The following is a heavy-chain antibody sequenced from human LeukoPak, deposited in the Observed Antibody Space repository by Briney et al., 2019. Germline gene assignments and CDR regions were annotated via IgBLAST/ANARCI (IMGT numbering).Heavy chain of an antibody. V-gene: IGHV4-59*01. CDR3: ARASVLLSADY. D-gene: IGHD3-16*01. CDR1: GGSISSYY. J-gene: IGHJ4*02. Sequence: SETLSLTCTVSGGSISSYYWSWIRQPPGKGLEWIGYIYNSGGTKYNPSLKSRLTISVDTSKNQFSLNLSSVTAADTAVYYCARASVLLSADYWGQGTLVTVSS. CDR2: IYNSGGT.